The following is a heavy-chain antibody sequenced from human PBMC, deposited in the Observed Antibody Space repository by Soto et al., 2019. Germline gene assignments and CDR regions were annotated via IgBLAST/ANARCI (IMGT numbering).Heavy chain of an antibody. Sequence: EVQLVESGGGLVQPGGSLRLSCAASGFTFSRSWMSWVRQAPGKGLEWVANIKPDGSDKNYVDTVKGRVTISRDNAKNSLYLQMNSLRAEDTAVYYCARLWTTVTRDYWGQGSLVIVSS. D-gene: IGHD4-17*01. CDR2: IKPDGSDK. CDR1: GFTFSRSW. J-gene: IGHJ4*02. V-gene: IGHV3-7*04. CDR3: ARLWTTVTRDY.